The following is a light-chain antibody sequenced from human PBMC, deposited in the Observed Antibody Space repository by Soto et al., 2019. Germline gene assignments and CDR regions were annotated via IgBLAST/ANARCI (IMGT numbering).Light chain of an antibody. J-gene: IGLJ1*01. CDR2: EVS. Sequence: QSVLRQPASVSGSPGQSITISCTGSSIDIGAYNYVSWFQQYPGKAPKLIISEVSNRPSGVSNRFSGSKSGTAASLTISGLQTEDEADYFCFSFTTDWTHVFGTGTKVTVL. V-gene: IGLV2-14*01. CDR3: FSFTTDWTHV. CDR1: SIDIGAYNY.